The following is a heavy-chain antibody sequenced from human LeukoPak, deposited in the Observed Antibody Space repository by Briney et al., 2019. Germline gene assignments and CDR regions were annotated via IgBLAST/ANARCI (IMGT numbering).Heavy chain of an antibody. J-gene: IGHJ4*02. CDR2: IYYTGST. D-gene: IGHD5-12*01. Sequence: SGTLSLTCTVSGGSISSYYWSWIRQPPGKGLEWIAYIYYTGSTNYNPSLKSRVTISVDTSKNQFSLKLSSMIAADTAVYYCARHDSGYDYPLDYWGQGILVTVSS. CDR3: ARHDSGYDYPLDY. CDR1: GGSISSYY. V-gene: IGHV4-59*08.